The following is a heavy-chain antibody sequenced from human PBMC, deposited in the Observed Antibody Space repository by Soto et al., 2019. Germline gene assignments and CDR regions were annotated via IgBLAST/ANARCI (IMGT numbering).Heavy chain of an antibody. J-gene: IGHJ6*03. V-gene: IGHV5-51*03. D-gene: IGHD3-10*01. Sequence: EVQLVQSGAEVKTRGESLKISCKGSGYSFTSYWIGWVRQMPGKGLEWMGIIYPGDSDTRYSPSFQGQVTISADKSISTAYLQWSSLKASDTAMYYCARYPTARGLYYYYYMDGWGKGTTVTVSS. CDR3: ARYPTARGLYYYYYMDG. CDR2: IYPGDSDT. CDR1: GYSFTSYW.